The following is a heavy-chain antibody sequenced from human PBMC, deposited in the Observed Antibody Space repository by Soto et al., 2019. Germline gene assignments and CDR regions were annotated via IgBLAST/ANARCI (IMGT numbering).Heavy chain of an antibody. CDR3: ARRHSGCFFRVFDS. V-gene: IGHV1-69*06. CDR2: TGSGTGPG. J-gene: IGHJ4*02. Sequence: QVQLVQSGTEVKKPGSSVKVSCKASGGSLSTNPISWVRQATGQGLEWMGGTGSGTGPGNHAQKFQGRLTFTADKSTRTVYMELTNLSSEDTAVYYFARRHSGCFFRVFDSWGQGTLVTVSS. CDR1: GGSLSTNP. D-gene: IGHD3-22*01.